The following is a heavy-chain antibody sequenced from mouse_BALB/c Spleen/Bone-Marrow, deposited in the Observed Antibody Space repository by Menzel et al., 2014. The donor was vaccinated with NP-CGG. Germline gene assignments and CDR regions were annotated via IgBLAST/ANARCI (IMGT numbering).Heavy chain of an antibody. CDR3: ARRAGTWFAY. D-gene: IGHD4-1*01. CDR2: INPDSSTI. CDR1: GFDFSRYW. V-gene: IGHV4-1*02. Sequence: EVKVVESGGGLVQPGGSLKLSCAASGFDFSRYWMSWVRQAPGKGLEWIGEINPDSSTINYTPSLKDKFIISRDNAKNTLDLQMSKVRSEDSALYYCARRAGTWFAYWGQGTLVTVSA. J-gene: IGHJ3*01.